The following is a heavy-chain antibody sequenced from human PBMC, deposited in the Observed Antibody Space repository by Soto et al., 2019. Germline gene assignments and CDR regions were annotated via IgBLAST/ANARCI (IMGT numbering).Heavy chain of an antibody. J-gene: IGHJ4*02. Sequence: SETLSLTCAVYGGSFGGYYWSWIRQPPGKGLEWIGEINHSGSTNYNPSLKSRVTISVDTSKNQFSLKLSSVTAADTAVYYCARGRRFGGIQLWLLYDYWGQGTLVTVSS. CDR3: ARGRRFGGIQLWLLYDY. CDR2: INHSGST. D-gene: IGHD5-18*01. V-gene: IGHV4-34*01. CDR1: GGSFGGYY.